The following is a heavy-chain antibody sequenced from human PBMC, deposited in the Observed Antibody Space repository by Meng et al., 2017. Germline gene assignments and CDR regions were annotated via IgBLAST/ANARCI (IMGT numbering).Heavy chain of an antibody. D-gene: IGHD1-1*01. V-gene: IGHV3-74*01. CDR2: ISGDGSIT. CDR1: GFTFNSYW. CDR3: LDEAPRSDY. Sequence: EVPWVESGGGLVQPGGSLRLSCAASGFTFNSYWMHWVRQVPGKGLVWVSRISGDGSITNYADSVKGRFTISRDNAKNTLYLQMNSLRPEDTAVYYCLDEAPRSDYWGQGSLVTVSS. J-gene: IGHJ4*02.